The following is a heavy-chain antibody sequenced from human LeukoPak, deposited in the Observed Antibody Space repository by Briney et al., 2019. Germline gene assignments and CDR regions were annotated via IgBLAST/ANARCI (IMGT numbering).Heavy chain of an antibody. Sequence: TGRSLRLSCAASGFTFSSYAMHWVRQAPGKGLEWVAVIFYDGSNRYYADSVKGRFTISRDNSKNSLYLQMNSLRAEDTAVYYCARVGYSYGANYFDYWGQGTLVTVSS. V-gene: IGHV3-30-3*01. CDR3: ARVGYSYGANYFDY. J-gene: IGHJ4*02. CDR2: IFYDGSNR. CDR1: GFTFSSYA. D-gene: IGHD5-18*01.